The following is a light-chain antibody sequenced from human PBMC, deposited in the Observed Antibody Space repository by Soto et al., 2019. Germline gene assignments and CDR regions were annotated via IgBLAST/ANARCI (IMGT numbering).Light chain of an antibody. CDR1: QSVSSY. Sequence: EIVLTQSPATLSLSPGERATLSCRVSQSVSSYLAWYQQKPGQAPRLLMSDASNRATGIPARFSGSGSGTDFTRTISSLETEDFAVYYCQPRSNWPLTFGGGTKVEIK. CDR3: QPRSNWPLT. J-gene: IGKJ4*01. V-gene: IGKV3-11*01. CDR2: DAS.